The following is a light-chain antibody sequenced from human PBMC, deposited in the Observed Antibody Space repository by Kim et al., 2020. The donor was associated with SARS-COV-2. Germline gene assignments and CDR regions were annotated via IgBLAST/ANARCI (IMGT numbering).Light chain of an antibody. CDR1: QSISSY. J-gene: IGKJ3*01. Sequence: ASEGDRVTITCRASQSISSYLNWYQHKPGKAPKLLIFGTSSLQSGVPSRFSGSGSGTDFTLTISSLQPEDFATYYCQQGYNSPFTFGPGTKVDIK. CDR2: GTS. CDR3: QQGYNSPFT. V-gene: IGKV1-39*01.